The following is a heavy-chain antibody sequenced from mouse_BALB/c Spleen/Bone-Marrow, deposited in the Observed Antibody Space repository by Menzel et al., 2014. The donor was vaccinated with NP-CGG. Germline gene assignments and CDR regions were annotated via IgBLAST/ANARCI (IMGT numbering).Heavy chain of an antibody. CDR3: ARGTGYALDY. D-gene: IGHD4-1*01. V-gene: IGHV1-18*01. J-gene: IGHJ4*01. CDR1: GYTFTDYN. CDR2: IHPNYDST. Sequence: VQLQQSGAELVKPGASVKISCKASGYTFTDYNLDWVKPSHGKSLEWIGDIHPNYDSTTYNQKFKGKATLTVDKSSSTAYMELRSLTSEDTAVYYCARGTGYALDYWGQGTSVTVSS.